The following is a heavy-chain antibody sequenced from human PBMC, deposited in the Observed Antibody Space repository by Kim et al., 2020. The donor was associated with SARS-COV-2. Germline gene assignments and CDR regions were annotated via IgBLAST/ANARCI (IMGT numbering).Heavy chain of an antibody. Sequence: SVKVSCKASGGTFSSYAISWVRQAPGQGLEWMGGIIPIFGTANYAQKFQGRVTITADESTSTAYMELSSLRSEDTAVYYCAVEAMVQGLLNTENNCFDPWGQGTLVTVSS. J-gene: IGHJ5*02. CDR2: IIPIFGTA. CDR1: GGTFSSYA. CDR3: AVEAMVQGLLNTENNCFDP. V-gene: IGHV1-69*13. D-gene: IGHD3-10*01.